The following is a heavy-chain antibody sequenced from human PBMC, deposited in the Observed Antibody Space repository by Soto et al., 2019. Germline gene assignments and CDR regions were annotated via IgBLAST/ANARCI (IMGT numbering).Heavy chain of an antibody. CDR2: VYSTGRN. CDR1: GVSLNPYY. J-gene: IGHJ4*02. Sequence: QVQLQESGPGLLKPSETLSLTCTVSGVSLNPYYWSWIRQPAGRGLEWIGRVYSTGRNNYNPSLKRRVTMSADTSTNQLSLKLTSVTAADTAVYYCARDDLYQWSFDYWGQVTLVTVS. CDR3: ARDDLYQWSFDY. D-gene: IGHD2-8*01. V-gene: IGHV4-4*07.